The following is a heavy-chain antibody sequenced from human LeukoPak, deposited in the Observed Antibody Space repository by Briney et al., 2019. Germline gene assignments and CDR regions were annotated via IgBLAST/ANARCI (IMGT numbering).Heavy chain of an antibody. CDR2: ISYDGSNE. D-gene: IGHD2-15*01. CDR3: AKSRFSCIGNNCYSPDY. CDR1: GLPFSSYA. Sequence: GGSLRLSCAASGLPFSSYAMHWVRRAPGKGLEWVALISYDGSNEHYADSVKGRFTTSRDNSKNTLYLQVNSLRAEDTAVYYCAKSRFSCIGNNCYSPDYWGQGTLVTVSS. V-gene: IGHV3-30*18. J-gene: IGHJ4*02.